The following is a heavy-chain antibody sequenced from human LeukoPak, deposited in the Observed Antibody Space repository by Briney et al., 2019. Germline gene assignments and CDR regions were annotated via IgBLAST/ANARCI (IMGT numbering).Heavy chain of an antibody. Sequence: SETLSLTCAVYGGSFSGYYWSWIRQPPGKGLEWIGEINHSGSTNYNPSLKSRVTISVDTSKNQFSLKLSSVTAADTAVYYCAREDILTGYPDYWGQGTWSPSPQ. D-gene: IGHD3-9*01. J-gene: IGHJ4*02. CDR3: AREDILTGYPDY. V-gene: IGHV4-34*01. CDR1: GGSFSGYY. CDR2: INHSGST.